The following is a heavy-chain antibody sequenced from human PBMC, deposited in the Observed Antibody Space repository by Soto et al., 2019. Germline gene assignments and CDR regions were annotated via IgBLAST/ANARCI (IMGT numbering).Heavy chain of an antibody. D-gene: IGHD4-17*01. CDR1: GFTFSRYS. J-gene: IGHJ4*02. CDR3: ARDHTVTTYDY. V-gene: IGHV3-21*01. CDR2: ISSSSSYI. Sequence: EVQLVESGGGLVKPGGSLRLSCAASGFTFSRYSMNWVRQAPGKGLEWVSSISSSSSYIYYADSVKGRFTISRDNAKNSRYLQMNSLRAEDTAVYYCARDHTVTTYDYWGQGTLVTVSS.